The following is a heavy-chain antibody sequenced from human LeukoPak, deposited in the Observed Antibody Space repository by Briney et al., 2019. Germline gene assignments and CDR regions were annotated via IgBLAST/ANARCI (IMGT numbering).Heavy chain of an antibody. CDR1: GGSISNYF. CDR2: IYYSGST. D-gene: IGHD4-17*01. Sequence: SETLSLTCTVSGGSISNYFWSWIRQPPGKGLEWIGYIYYSGSTNYNPSLKSRVTISVDTSKNQFSLKLSSVTAADTAVYYCAGHRGYGDPNWFDPWGQGTLVTVSS. J-gene: IGHJ5*02. V-gene: IGHV4-59*08. CDR3: AGHRGYGDPNWFDP.